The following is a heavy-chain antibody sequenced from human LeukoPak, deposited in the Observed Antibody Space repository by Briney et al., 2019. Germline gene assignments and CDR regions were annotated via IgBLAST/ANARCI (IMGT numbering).Heavy chain of an antibody. CDR2: IYYSGST. J-gene: IGHJ4*02. Sequence: PSETLSLTCTVSGGSISSSSYYWGWIRQPPGKGLERIGSIYYSGSTYYNPSLKSRVTISVDTSKSQFSLKLSSVTAADTTVYYCAKGHYFDYWGQGTLVTVSS. V-gene: IGHV4-39*01. CDR3: AKGHYFDY. CDR1: GGSISSSSYY.